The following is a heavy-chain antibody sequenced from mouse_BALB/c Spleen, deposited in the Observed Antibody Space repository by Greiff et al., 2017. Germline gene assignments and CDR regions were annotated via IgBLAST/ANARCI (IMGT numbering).Heavy chain of an antibody. V-gene: IGHV1-77*01. D-gene: IGHD1-1*01. CDR3: ARSITTVVAPYAMDY. J-gene: IGHJ4*01. Sequence: QVQLQQSGPELVKPGALVKISCKASGYTFTSYDINWVKQRPGQGLEWIGDIYPGSGNTYYNEKFKGKATLTADKSSSTAYMQLSSLTSEDSAVYFCARSITTVVAPYAMDYWGQGTSVTVSS. CDR1: GYTFTSYD. CDR2: IYPGSGNT.